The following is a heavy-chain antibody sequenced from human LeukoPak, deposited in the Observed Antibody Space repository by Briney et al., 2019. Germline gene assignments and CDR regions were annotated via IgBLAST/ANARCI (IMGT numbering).Heavy chain of an antibody. D-gene: IGHD3-16*02. CDR1: GFTFSGSA. Sequence: PGGSLRLSCEASGFTFSGSAMHWVRQASGKGLEWVGRIRSKANSYATAYAASVKGRFTISRDDSKNTAYLQMNSLKSEDTAVYYCISKASVPPDFDYWGQGTLVAVSS. J-gene: IGHJ4*02. CDR2: IRSKANSYAT. V-gene: IGHV3-73*01. CDR3: ISKASVPPDFDY.